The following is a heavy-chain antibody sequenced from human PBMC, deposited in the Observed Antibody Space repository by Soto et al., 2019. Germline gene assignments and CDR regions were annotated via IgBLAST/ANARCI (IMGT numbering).Heavy chain of an antibody. V-gene: IGHV4-34*01. D-gene: IGHD2-15*01. Sequence: SETLSLTCAVYGGSFSGYYWSWIRQPPGKGLEWIGEINHSGSANYNPSLKSRVTISVDTSKNQFSLKLSSVTAADTAVYYCARLHRYCSGGRCYLFDYWGQGTLVTVSS. CDR2: INHSGSA. CDR1: GGSFSGYY. J-gene: IGHJ4*02. CDR3: ARLHRYCSGGRCYLFDY.